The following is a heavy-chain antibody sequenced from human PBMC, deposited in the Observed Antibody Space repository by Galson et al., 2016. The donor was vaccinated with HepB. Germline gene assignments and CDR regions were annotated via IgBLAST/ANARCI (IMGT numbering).Heavy chain of an antibody. CDR2: IYYSGRT. CDR1: GASISGYY. CDR3: ARDDSGGWYGFHYCMDV. Sequence: ETLTLTCTVSGASISGYYLSWIRQPPGKGLEWIGYIYYSGRTNYNPSLKSRVTISVDTSKNQFSLKLSSVTAADTAVYYCARDDSGGWYGFHYCMDVWGQGTTVTVSS. D-gene: IGHD6-19*01. V-gene: IGHV4-59*01. J-gene: IGHJ6*02.